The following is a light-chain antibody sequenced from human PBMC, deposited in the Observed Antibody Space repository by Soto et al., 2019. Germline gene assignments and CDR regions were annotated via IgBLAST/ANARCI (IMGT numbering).Light chain of an antibody. CDR2: GAS. V-gene: IGKV3-20*01. Sequence: VVLTQSPGTLSLSPGERAILSCRASQSVNSRYLAWYQQKHGQAPRLLISGASGRATGIPDRFSGSGSGTDFTLIINRLEPEDLAVYYCQHYDNAPLTFGGGTKVEI. CDR3: QHYDNAPLT. CDR1: QSVNSRY. J-gene: IGKJ4*01.